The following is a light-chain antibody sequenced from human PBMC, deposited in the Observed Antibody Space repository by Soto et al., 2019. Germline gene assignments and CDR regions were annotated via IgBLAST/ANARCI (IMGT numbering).Light chain of an antibody. CDR2: GAT. CDR1: QSVGSNF. V-gene: IGKV3-20*01. CDR3: HQYNRSALFT. Sequence: EIVLTQSPVTLSLSPGERATLSCRASQSVGSNFLNWYQQKRGQAPRLLIFGATSRAAGIPDRFSGSGSGQCFPLDISRLGLEECSVYLCHQYNRSALFTFGPGTKVDIK. J-gene: IGKJ3*01.